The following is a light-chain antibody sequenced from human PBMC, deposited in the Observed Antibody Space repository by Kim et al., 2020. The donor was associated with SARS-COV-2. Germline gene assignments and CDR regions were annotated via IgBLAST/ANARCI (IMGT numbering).Light chain of an antibody. V-gene: IGKV1-6*01. Sequence: AIQMTQSPSSLSASVGDRVTITCRASRDIRNGLGWYQHKPGKAPNLLIYDASTLQSGVPSRFSGSASGTNFTLTISSLQPEDCATYYWLQDYLYSWTVGQGTKVDIK. CDR2: DAS. J-gene: IGKJ1*01. CDR1: RDIRNG. CDR3: LQDYLYSWT.